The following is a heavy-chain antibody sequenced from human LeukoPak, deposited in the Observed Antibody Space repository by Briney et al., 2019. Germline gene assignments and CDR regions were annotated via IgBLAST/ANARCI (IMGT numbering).Heavy chain of an antibody. V-gene: IGHV4-34*01. Sequence: NSSETLSLTCAVYGGSFSGYYWSWIRQPPGKGLEWIGEINHSGSTNYNPSLKSRVTISVDTSKNQFSLKLSSVTAADTAVYYCARSRYSYGYYFDYWGQGTLVTVPS. J-gene: IGHJ4*02. CDR1: GGSFSGYY. D-gene: IGHD5-18*01. CDR2: INHSGST. CDR3: ARSRYSYGYYFDY.